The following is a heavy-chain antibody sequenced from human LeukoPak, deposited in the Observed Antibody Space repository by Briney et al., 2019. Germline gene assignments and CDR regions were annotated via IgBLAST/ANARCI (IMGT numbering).Heavy chain of an antibody. D-gene: IGHD3-10*01. CDR3: ARDGLRYGGIDY. V-gene: IGHV4-31*03. CDR2: IYYSGST. Sequence: PSETLSLTCTVSGGSISSGGYYWSWIRQHPGKGLEWIGYIYYSGSTYYNPSLKSRVTISVDTSKNQFSLKLSSVTAADTAVYYCARDGLRYGGIDYGGQGTLVTVSS. CDR1: GGSISSGGYY. J-gene: IGHJ4*02.